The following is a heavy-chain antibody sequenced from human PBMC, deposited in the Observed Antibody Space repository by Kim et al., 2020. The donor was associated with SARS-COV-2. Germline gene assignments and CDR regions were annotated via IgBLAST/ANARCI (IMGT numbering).Heavy chain of an antibody. CDR3: ARDMIVVAIPLIGGWFDP. Sequence: ASVKVSCKASGYTFTSYGISWVRQAPGQGLEWMGWISAYNGNTNYAQKLQGRVTMTTDTSTSTAYMELRSLRSDDTAVYYCARDMIVVAIPLIGGWFDPWGQGTLVTVSS. V-gene: IGHV1-18*01. J-gene: IGHJ5*02. D-gene: IGHD3-22*01. CDR2: ISAYNGNT. CDR1: GYTFTSYG.